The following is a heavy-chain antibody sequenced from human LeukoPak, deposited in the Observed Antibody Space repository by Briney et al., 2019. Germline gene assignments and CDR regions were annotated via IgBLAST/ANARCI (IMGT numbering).Heavy chain of an antibody. Sequence: GRSLRLSCAASGFTFSSYSMNWVRQAPGKGLEWVSSISSSSSYIYHADSVKGRFTISRDNAKNSLYLQMNSLRAEDTAVYYCARDPHVDTVSFDPWGQGTLVTVSS. CDR1: GFTFSSYS. D-gene: IGHD5-18*01. V-gene: IGHV3-21*01. J-gene: IGHJ5*02. CDR3: ARDPHVDTVSFDP. CDR2: ISSSSSYI.